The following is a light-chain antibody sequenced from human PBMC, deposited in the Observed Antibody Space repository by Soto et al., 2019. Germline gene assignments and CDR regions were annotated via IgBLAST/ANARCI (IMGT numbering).Light chain of an antibody. CDR1: QSISSN. V-gene: IGKV3-15*01. CDR2: GAS. Sequence: EIVMTQSPATLSVSPGERATLSCRSSQSISSNLVWYQQKAGQAPRLLIYGASTRATGIPARFSGSGSGTDFTLTISRLEPEDIAVYYCQLYGRSRRATFGQGTRLEI. J-gene: IGKJ5*01. CDR3: QLYGRSRRAT.